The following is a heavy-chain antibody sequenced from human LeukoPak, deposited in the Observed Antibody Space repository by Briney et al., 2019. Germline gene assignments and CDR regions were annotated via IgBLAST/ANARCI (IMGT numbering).Heavy chain of an antibody. CDR2: ISERGGST. CDR3: AKRGIVIRAVIKIGVHKEAFYFYH. Sequence: GGSLRLSCVVSGITLSNYGMSWVRQAPGKGLEWVSGISERGGSTNYADSVKGRFIISRDTSKNTVYLQMNSLRVEDTAVYFCAKRGIVIRAVIKIGVHKEAFYFYHRGQGILVTVSS. V-gene: IGHV3-23*01. CDR1: GITLSNYG. D-gene: IGHD3-10*01. J-gene: IGHJ4*02.